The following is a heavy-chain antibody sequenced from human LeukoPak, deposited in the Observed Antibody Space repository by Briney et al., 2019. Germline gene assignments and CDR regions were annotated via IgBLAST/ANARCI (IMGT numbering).Heavy chain of an antibody. CDR2: ISYDGSNK. CDR3: AKDIQLST. Sequence: GGSLRLSCAASGFTFSSCGMHWVRQAPGKGLEWVAVISYDGSNKYYADSVKGRFTISRDNSKNTLSLQVNSLRVEDTAIYYCAKDIQLSTWGLGTMVTVSS. CDR1: GFTFSSCG. D-gene: IGHD5-24*01. V-gene: IGHV3-30*18. J-gene: IGHJ3*01.